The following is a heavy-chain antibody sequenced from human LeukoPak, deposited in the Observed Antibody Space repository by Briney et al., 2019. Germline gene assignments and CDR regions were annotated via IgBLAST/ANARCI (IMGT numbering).Heavy chain of an antibody. J-gene: IGHJ4*02. Sequence: PGGSLRLSCAASGFTFSNYWMSWVRQAPGKGPGWMGNIKEDGSETYYVDSVKGRFTISRDNAQNSLYLHMHSLRVEDTAVYYCARDPYVSNFDYWGQGTLVTVSS. V-gene: IGHV3-7*03. D-gene: IGHD3-10*02. CDR1: GFTFSNYW. CDR2: IKEDGSET. CDR3: ARDPYVSNFDY.